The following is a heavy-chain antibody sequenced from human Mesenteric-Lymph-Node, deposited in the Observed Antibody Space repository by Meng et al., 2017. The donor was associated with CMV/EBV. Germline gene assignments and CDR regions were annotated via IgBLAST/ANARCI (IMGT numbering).Heavy chain of an antibody. CDR3: AKLLGSGSYYPYYCYGMDV. CDR1: GFTFSNYA. J-gene: IGHJ6*02. V-gene: IGHV3-23*03. Sequence: GGSLRLSCAASGFTFSNYAMSWVRQAPGKGLEWVSVIYTGSSGTYYADSVRGRFTISRDDSTNTLFLQMNSLRAEDTAVYFCAKLLGSGSYYPYYCYGMDVWGQGTTVTVSS. CDR2: IYTGSSGT. D-gene: IGHD1-26*01.